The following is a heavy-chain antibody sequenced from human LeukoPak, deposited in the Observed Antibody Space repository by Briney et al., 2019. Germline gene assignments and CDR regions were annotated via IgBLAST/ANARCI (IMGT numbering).Heavy chain of an antibody. J-gene: IGHJ4*02. CDR1: GGSISSSSYS. CDR3: ARAISYYYDSSGPFDY. V-gene: IGHV4-39*01. Sequence: PSETLSLTCTVSGGSISSSSYSWGWLRQPPGKRLEWIGSIYYSGSTYYNPSLKSRVTISVDTSKNQFSLKLSSVTAADTAVYYCARAISYYYDSSGPFDYWGQGTLVTVSS. D-gene: IGHD3-22*01. CDR2: IYYSGST.